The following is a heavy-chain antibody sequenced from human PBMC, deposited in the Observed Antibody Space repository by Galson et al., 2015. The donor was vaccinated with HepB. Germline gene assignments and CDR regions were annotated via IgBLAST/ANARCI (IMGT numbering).Heavy chain of an antibody. J-gene: IGHJ4*02. CDR3: ATGRGFLLRY. V-gene: IGHV3-53*01. CDR1: GFTVSSDY. D-gene: IGHD3-22*01. Sequence: SLRLSCAASGFTVSSDYVHWVRQAPGKGLGWVSVITTDGSTYYADSVKGRFTISRDSSKNTVSLQMNSLRADDTVVYYCATGRGFLLRYWGQGTLVTVSS. CDR2: ITTDGST.